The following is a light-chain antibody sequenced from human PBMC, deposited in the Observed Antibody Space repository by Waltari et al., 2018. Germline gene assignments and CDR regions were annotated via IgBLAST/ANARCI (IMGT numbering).Light chain of an antibody. CDR1: ATNFAYHE. V-gene: IGLV10-54*01. Sequence: GRTQPPWLSKALSQPPTLTSTGTATNFAYHEAAWLQQHQGHPPKLLSYRNNDRPSGISERFSASRSGNTASLTITGLQPEDEADYYCSAWDSSLSAWVFGGGTKLTVL. J-gene: IGLJ3*02. CDR2: RNN. CDR3: SAWDSSLSAWV.